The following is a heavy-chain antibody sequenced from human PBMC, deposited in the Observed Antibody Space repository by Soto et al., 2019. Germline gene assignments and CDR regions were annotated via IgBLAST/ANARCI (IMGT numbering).Heavy chain of an antibody. CDR1: GFTFSTYR. J-gene: IGHJ5*02. V-gene: IGHV3-30*03. D-gene: IGHD4-17*01. CDR3: ASDPADYGDARWFDP. CDR2: ISHDGSNK. Sequence: SGGSLRLSCAASGFTFSTYRMHWVRQAPGKGLEWVAVISHDGSNKYFADSVKGRFTIPRDNYKNTLYLQMNSLRAEDTAGYYCASDPADYGDARWFDPWGQGTLVTVSS.